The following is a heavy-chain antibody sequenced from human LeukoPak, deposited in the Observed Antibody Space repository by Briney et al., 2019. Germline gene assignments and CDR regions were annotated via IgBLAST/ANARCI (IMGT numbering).Heavy chain of an antibody. Sequence: PGGSLRLSCAASGFTFSSYAMSWVRQAPGKGLEWVSAISGSGGSTYYADSVKGRFTISRDNSKNTLYLQMNSLRAEDTAVYYCARDGHSEWELLDYWGQGTLVTVSS. V-gene: IGHV3-23*01. CDR3: ARDGHSEWELLDY. CDR1: GFTFSSYA. CDR2: ISGSGGST. D-gene: IGHD1-26*01. J-gene: IGHJ4*02.